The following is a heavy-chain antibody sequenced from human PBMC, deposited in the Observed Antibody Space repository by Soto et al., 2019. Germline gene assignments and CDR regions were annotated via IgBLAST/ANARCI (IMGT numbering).Heavy chain of an antibody. CDR1: GGSFSNYY. Sequence: SETLSLTCAVYGGSFSNYYWSWIRQPPGQGLEWIGEIDHSGNTNYNPSLKSRVTISVDTSRNQFSLKLNSVTAADTAVYYCARDSLRGYYYGSGSFRYWFDPWGQGTLVTVS. CDR3: ARDSLRGYYYGSGSFRYWFDP. J-gene: IGHJ5*02. D-gene: IGHD3-10*01. V-gene: IGHV4-34*01. CDR2: IDHSGNT.